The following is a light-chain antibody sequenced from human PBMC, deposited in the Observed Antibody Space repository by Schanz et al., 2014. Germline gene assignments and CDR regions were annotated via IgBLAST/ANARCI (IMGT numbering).Light chain of an antibody. Sequence: QSALTQPRSVSGSPGQSVTISCTGTSSDVGAYTYVSWYQQPPGKAPKLMIYDVTERPSGVPDRFSGSKSGTSASLAISGLQSEDEADYYCAAWDDSLNGYVVFGGGTKLTVL. CDR3: AAWDDSLNGYVV. CDR2: DVT. J-gene: IGLJ2*01. CDR1: SSDVGAYTY. V-gene: IGLV2-11*01.